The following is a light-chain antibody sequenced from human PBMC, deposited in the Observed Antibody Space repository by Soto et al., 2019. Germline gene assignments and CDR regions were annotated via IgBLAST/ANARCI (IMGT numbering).Light chain of an antibody. CDR2: LNNDGSH. V-gene: IGLV4-69*01. J-gene: IGLJ2*01. CDR3: QTWGTGFQF. Sequence: QSVLTQSPSASASLGASVKLTRTLSSGHSSYAIAWHQKQPGKGPRYLMDLNNDGSHTKGDGIPDRFSGSSSGADRFLIISSLQSDDEADYYCQTWGTGFQFFGGGTKVTVL. CDR1: SGHSSYA.